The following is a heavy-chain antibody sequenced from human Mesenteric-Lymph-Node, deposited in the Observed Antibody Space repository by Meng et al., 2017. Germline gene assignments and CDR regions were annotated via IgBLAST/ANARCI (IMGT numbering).Heavy chain of an antibody. CDR2: INHSGST. Sequence: SETLSLTCAVYGGSFSGYYWSWIRQPPGKGLEWIGEINHSGSTNYNPSPKRGVTISVDTSKNQFSLKLSSVTAADTAVYYCARRRGITIFGVASHYDYWGQGTLVTVSS. CDR1: GGSFSGYY. D-gene: IGHD3-3*01. J-gene: IGHJ4*02. CDR3: ARRRGITIFGVASHYDY. V-gene: IGHV4-34*01.